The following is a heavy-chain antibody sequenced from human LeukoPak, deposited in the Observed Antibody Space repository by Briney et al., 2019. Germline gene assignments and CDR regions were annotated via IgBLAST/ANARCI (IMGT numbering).Heavy chain of an antibody. CDR3: ARLRDYGGTVDY. V-gene: IGHV4-4*07. Sequence: EWIGRIYTSGSTNYHPSLKRRVPMSVDTSKHQFSLKLSSVTAADTAVYYCARLRDYGGTVDYWGQGTLVTVSS. D-gene: IGHD4-23*01. J-gene: IGHJ4*02. CDR2: IYTSGST.